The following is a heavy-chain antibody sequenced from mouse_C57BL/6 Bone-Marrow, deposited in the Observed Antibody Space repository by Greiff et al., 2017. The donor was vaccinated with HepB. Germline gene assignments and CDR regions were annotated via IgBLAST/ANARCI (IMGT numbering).Heavy chain of an antibody. CDR1: GYAFTNYL. Sequence: QVQLQQSGAELVRPGTSVKVSCKASGYAFTNYLIEWVKQRPGQGLEWIGVSNPGSGGTNYNEKFKGKATLTADKSSSTAYMQLSRLTSEDSAVYFCARHYSNDEGYWYFDVWGTGTTVTVSS. J-gene: IGHJ1*03. V-gene: IGHV1-54*01. D-gene: IGHD2-12*01. CDR3: ARHYSNDEGYWYFDV. CDR2: SNPGSGGT.